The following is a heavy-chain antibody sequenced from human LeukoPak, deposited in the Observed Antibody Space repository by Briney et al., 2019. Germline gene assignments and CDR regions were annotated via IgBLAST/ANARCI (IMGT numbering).Heavy chain of an antibody. CDR1: GHTFTSNY. J-gene: IGHJ4*02. Sequence: ASVKVSCKASGHTFTSNYIHWVRQAPGQGLEWMGMIYPRDGSTSYAQKFQGRVTVTRDTSTSTVHMEPSGLRSEDTAVYYCARDQEGFDYWGQGTLVTVSS. CDR3: ARDQEGFDY. V-gene: IGHV1-46*01. CDR2: IYPRDGST.